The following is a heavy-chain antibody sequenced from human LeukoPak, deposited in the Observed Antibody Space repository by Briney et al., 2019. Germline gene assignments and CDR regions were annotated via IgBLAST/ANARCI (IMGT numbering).Heavy chain of an antibody. V-gene: IGHV3-30*18. D-gene: IGHD6-6*01. J-gene: IGHJ4*02. Sequence: GGSLRLSCAASGFTFSSYGMHWVRQAPGKGLEWVAVISYDGSNKYYADSVKGRFTISRDNSKNTLYLQMNSLRAEDTAVYYCAKEGLDSSSSGEGFDYWGQGTLVTVSS. CDR3: AKEGLDSSSSGEGFDY. CDR1: GFTFSSYG. CDR2: ISYDGSNK.